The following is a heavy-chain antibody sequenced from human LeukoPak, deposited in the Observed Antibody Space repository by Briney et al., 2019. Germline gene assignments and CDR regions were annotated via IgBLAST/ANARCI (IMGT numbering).Heavy chain of an antibody. J-gene: IGHJ6*03. Sequence: SETLSLTCAVYGGSFSGYYWSWIRQRPGKGLEWIGEINHSGSTNYNPSLKSRVTISVDTSKNQFSLKLSSVTAADTAVYYCARQLQKRQYGSWSYPPRYYYYYMDVWGKGTTVTISS. D-gene: IGHD3-10*01. CDR1: GGSFSGYY. CDR3: ARQLQKRQYGSWSYPPRYYYYYMDV. V-gene: IGHV4-34*01. CDR2: INHSGST.